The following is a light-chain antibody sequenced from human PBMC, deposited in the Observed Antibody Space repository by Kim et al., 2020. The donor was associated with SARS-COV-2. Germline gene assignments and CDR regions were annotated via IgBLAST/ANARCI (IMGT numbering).Light chain of an antibody. CDR2: AVS. CDR1: HSISRN. Sequence: SASVGDRVTITCRASHSISRNLNWYQQKPGKAPNLLIYAVSKLQSGVPSRFTGSGSGTDFTITISSLHPEDFASYYCQQTYDPPYTFGQGTKLAI. V-gene: IGKV1-39*01. J-gene: IGKJ2*01. CDR3: QQTYDPPYT.